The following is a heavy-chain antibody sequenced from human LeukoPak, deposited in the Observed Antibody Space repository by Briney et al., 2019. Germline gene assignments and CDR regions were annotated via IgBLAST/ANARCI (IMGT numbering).Heavy chain of an antibody. CDR1: GFTLSSYW. CDR2: VEADGSLK. D-gene: IGHD3-22*01. V-gene: IGHV3-7*01. CDR3: ARDANYYDTSRNYYDAFDL. Sequence: GGSLRLSCAASGFTLSSYWMTWIRQAPGKGLEWVANVEADGSLKYYVDSVKDRFTIFRDNAKNSLNLQMNSLTAEDTAVYYCARDANYYDTSRNYYDAFDLWGQGTVVTVSS. J-gene: IGHJ3*01.